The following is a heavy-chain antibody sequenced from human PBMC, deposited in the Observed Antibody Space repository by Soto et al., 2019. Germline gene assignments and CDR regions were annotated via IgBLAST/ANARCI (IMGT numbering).Heavy chain of an antibody. J-gene: IGHJ4*02. CDR2: IYHSGST. Sequence: QLQLQESGSGLVKPSQTLSLTCAVSGGSISSGGYSWSWIRQPPGKGLEWIGYIYHSGSTYYNPSLKRRVAIAVARSKHQFSLKLSSVTAEDTAVYYCARSRYDILTGYPQFDYWGQGTLVTVSS. CDR3: ARSRYDILTGYPQFDY. D-gene: IGHD3-9*01. V-gene: IGHV4-30-2*01. CDR1: GGSISSGGYS.